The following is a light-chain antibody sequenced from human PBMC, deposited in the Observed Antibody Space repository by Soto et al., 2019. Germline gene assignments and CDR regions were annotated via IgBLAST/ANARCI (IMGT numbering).Light chain of an antibody. Sequence: QSALTQPASVSGSPGQSITISCTGTSSDVGGYNYVSWYQQYPGKAPKLMIYDVSNRRSGVSNRISGSKSGNTASLTISGLQAEYEADYYCTSYTISNTLVFGYRTKLTVL. V-gene: IGLV2-14*01. J-gene: IGLJ1*01. CDR3: TSYTISNTLV. CDR1: SSDVGGYNY. CDR2: DVS.